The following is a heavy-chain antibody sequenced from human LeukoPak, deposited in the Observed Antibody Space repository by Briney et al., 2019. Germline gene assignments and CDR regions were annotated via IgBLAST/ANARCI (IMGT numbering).Heavy chain of an antibody. Sequence: PGGSLRLSCAASGFTVSSNYMSWVRQAPGKGLEWVSDIYSGGSTYYADSVKGRFTISRDNSKNTLYLQMNSLRAEDTAVYYCARGEYDSSGYYVWGQGTLVTVSS. CDR1: GFTVSSNY. CDR3: ARGEYDSSGYYV. J-gene: IGHJ4*02. CDR2: IYSGGST. V-gene: IGHV3-53*01. D-gene: IGHD3-22*01.